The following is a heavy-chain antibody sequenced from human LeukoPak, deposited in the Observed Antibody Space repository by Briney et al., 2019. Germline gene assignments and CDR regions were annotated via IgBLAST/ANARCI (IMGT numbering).Heavy chain of an antibody. CDR2: IIPILGIA. CDR1: GGTFSSYT. Sequence: GASVKVSCKASGGTFSSYTISWVRQAPGQGLEWMGRIIPILGIAKYAQKFQGRVTITADKSTSTAYMELSSLRSEDTAVYYCASLTYYCSSTSCRKPKDVWGKGTTVTVSS. D-gene: IGHD2-2*01. V-gene: IGHV1-69*02. CDR3: ASLTYYCSSTSCRKPKDV. J-gene: IGHJ6*04.